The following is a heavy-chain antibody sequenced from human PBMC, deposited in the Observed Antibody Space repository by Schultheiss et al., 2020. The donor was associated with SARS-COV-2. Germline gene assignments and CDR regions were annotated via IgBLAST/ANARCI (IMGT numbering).Heavy chain of an antibody. CDR1: GFTFSSYW. CDR3: ARPYDSSGYYYGPDDAFDI. CDR2: INSDGSST. Sequence: GESLKISCAASGFTFSSYWMHWVRQAPGKGLVWVSRINSDGSSTSYADSGKGRFTISRDNAKNTLYLQMNSLRAEDTAVYYCARPYDSSGYYYGPDDAFDIWGQGTMVTVSS. V-gene: IGHV3-74*01. J-gene: IGHJ3*02. D-gene: IGHD3-22*01.